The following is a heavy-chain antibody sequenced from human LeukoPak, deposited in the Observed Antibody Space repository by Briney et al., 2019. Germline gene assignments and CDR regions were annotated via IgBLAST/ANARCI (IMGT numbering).Heavy chain of an antibody. CDR2: INPNSGGT. J-gene: IGHJ4*02. CDR3: ARFDYGDYSVLSFDY. V-gene: IGHV1-2*02. D-gene: IGHD4-17*01. CDR1: GYTFTGYY. Sequence: ASVKVSCKASGYTFTGYYMHWVRQAPGQGLEWMGWINPNSGGTNYAQKFQGRVTMTRDTSISTAYMELSRLRSDDTAVYYCARFDYGDYSVLSFDYWGQGTLVTVSS.